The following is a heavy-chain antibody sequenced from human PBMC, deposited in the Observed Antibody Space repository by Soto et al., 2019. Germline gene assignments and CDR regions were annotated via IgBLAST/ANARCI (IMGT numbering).Heavy chain of an antibody. D-gene: IGHD6-13*01. Sequence: QVQLVESGGGVVQPGRSLRLSCAASGFTFSSYGMHWVRQAPGKGLEWVAVISYDGSNKYYADSVKGRFTISRDNSKNTLYLQMNSLRAEDTAVYYCVMRLRSHVIAAAGTFDYWGQGTLVTVSS. CDR1: GFTFSSYG. CDR2: ISYDGSNK. J-gene: IGHJ4*02. CDR3: VMRLRSHVIAAAGTFDY. V-gene: IGHV3-30*03.